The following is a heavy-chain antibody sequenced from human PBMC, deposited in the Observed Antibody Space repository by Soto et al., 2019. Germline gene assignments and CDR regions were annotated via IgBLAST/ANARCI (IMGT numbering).Heavy chain of an antibody. CDR3: ARGPSYYGMGV. J-gene: IGHJ6*02. CDR1: GFTVSSNY. Sequence: EVQLVESGGGLVQPGGSLRLSCAASGFTVSSNYMSWVRQAPGKGLEWVSVIYSGGSTYYADSVKGRFTISRDNSKNTLYLQMNSLRGEDTAVYYWARGPSYYGMGVWGQGTTVTVSS. CDR2: IYSGGST. V-gene: IGHV3-66*01.